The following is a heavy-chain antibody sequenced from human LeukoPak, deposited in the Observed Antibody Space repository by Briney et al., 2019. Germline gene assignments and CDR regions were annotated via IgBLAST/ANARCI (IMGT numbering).Heavy chain of an antibody. CDR2: ISSSGSTI. CDR1: GFTFSSYE. CDR3: AKDREYSGSYRPGPTRYYYGMDV. J-gene: IGHJ6*02. V-gene: IGHV3-48*03. Sequence: GGSLRLSCAASGFTFSSYEMHWVRQAPGKGLEWVSCISSSGSTIYYADSVKGRFTISRDNSKNTLYLQMNSLRAEDTAVFYCAKDREYSGSYRPGPTRYYYGMDVWGQGTTVTVSS. D-gene: IGHD1-26*01.